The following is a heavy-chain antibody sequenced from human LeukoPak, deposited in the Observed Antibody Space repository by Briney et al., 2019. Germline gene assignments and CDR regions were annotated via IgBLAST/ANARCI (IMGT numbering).Heavy chain of an antibody. J-gene: IGHJ4*02. CDR1: GGSISSYY. CDR2: IYYSGST. V-gene: IGHV4-59*08. CDR3: ARGGCWEFDY. D-gene: IGHD4/OR15-4a*01. Sequence: SETLSLTCTVSGGSISSYYWSWIRQPPGKGLEWIGHIYYSGSTDYNPSLKSRVTISIDTSKNQFSLKLSSVTAADTAVYYCARGGCWEFDYWGQGTLVTVSS.